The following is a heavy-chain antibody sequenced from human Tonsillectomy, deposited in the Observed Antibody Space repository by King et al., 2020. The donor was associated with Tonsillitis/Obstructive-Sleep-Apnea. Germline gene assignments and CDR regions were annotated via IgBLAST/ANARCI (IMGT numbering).Heavy chain of an antibody. CDR2: INNTGST. Sequence: VQLQQWGAGLLKPSETLSLTCAVYGGSFSGFYWSWIRQPPGKGLEWIGEINNTGSTNYNPSLKSLVTISVDTSKNQFSLELTSVTAADTAVYYCARGDFVVVVAAPAYFQHWGQGTLVTVSS. J-gene: IGHJ1*01. CDR3: ARGDFVVVVAAPAYFQH. CDR1: GGSFSGFY. V-gene: IGHV4-34*01. D-gene: IGHD2-15*01.